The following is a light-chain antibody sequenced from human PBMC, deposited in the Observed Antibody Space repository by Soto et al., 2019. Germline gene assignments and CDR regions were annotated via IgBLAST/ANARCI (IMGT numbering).Light chain of an antibody. CDR3: QQFNNYPHS. Sequence: IQITQSPPSLSASVGDRVTITCRASQDISKELAWYQQKPGKAPKRLIHGASSLQSGVPSRYSGSGYGTDFTLTISSLQPEDFATYYCQQFNNYPHSFGRGTQV. J-gene: IGKJ4*01. V-gene: IGKV1D-13*01. CDR2: GAS. CDR1: QDISKE.